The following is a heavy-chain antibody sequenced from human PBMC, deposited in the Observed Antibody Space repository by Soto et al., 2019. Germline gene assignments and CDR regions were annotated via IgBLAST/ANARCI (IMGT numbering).Heavy chain of an antibody. CDR3: ARDQMDSSSFSAGGWFDP. J-gene: IGHJ5*02. D-gene: IGHD6-13*01. V-gene: IGHV4-31*03. Sequence: QVQLQESGPGLVKPSQTLSLTCTVSGGSISSGGYYWSWIRQHPGKGLEWIGYIYYSGSTYYNPSLKSRVTISVDTSKNQFSLKLSSVTAADTAVYYCARDQMDSSSFSAGGWFDPWGQGTLVTVSS. CDR2: IYYSGST. CDR1: GGSISSGGYY.